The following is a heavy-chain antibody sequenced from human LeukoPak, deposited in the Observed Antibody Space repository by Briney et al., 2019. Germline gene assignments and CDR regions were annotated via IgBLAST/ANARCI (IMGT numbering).Heavy chain of an antibody. CDR2: ISSNNGST. V-gene: IGHV1-18*01. CDR3: ARVEVVVVTAILIHAFDI. J-gene: IGHJ3*02. D-gene: IGHD2-21*02. CDR1: GYTFTSYG. Sequence: ASVKVSCKASGYTFTSYGISWVRQAPGQGLEWMGWISSNNGSTNSAQKFQGRVTMTTETSTSTAYMELRSLRSDDTAVYYCARVEVVVVTAILIHAFDIWGQGTMVTVSS.